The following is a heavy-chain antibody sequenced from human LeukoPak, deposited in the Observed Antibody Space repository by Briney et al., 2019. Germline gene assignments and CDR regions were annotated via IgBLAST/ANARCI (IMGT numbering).Heavy chain of an antibody. CDR3: ARDSSSSVFASGY. J-gene: IGHJ4*02. D-gene: IGHD6-6*01. CDR2: ISSSGSTI. V-gene: IGHV3-11*04. Sequence: GGSLRLSCAASGFTVSSNYMSWVRQAPGKGLEWVSYISSSGSTIYYADSVKGRFTISRDNAKNSLYLQMNSLRAEDTAVYYCARDSSSSVFASGYWGQGTLVTVSS. CDR1: GFTVSSNY.